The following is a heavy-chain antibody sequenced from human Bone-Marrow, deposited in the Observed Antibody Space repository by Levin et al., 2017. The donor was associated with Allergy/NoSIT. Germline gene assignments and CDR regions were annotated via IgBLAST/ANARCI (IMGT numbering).Heavy chain of an antibody. D-gene: IGHD3-22*01. V-gene: IGHV1-18*01. CDR3: ARENYDTSGQRLHFDS. CDR1: GYTFTSYV. J-gene: IGHJ4*02. CDR2: SSAYNGRT. Sequence: PRASVKVSCKASGYTFTSYVISWVRQVPGQGLEWMGWSSAYNGRTKYVQNFEDRVNMTTDRSTSTAYMELRSLGSGDTAVYYCARENYDTSGQRLHFDSWGQGTLVTVSS.